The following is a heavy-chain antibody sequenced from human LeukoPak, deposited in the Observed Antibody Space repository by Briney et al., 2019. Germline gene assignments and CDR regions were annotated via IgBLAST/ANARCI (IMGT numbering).Heavy chain of an antibody. Sequence: GGSLRLSCAASGFTFSSYAMSWVRQAPGKGLKWVSAISGSGGSTYYADSVKGRFTISRDNSKNTLYLQMNSLRAEDTAVYYCAKADGYYYDSSGSFDYWGQGTLVTVSS. CDR3: AKADGYYYDSSGSFDY. J-gene: IGHJ4*02. CDR2: ISGSGGST. V-gene: IGHV3-23*01. CDR1: GFTFSSYA. D-gene: IGHD3-22*01.